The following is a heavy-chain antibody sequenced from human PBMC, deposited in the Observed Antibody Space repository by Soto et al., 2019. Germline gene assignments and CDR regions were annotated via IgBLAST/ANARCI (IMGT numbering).Heavy chain of an antibody. V-gene: IGHV4-59*01. CDR2: IYYSGRA. CDR1: GGAMYGYD. D-gene: IGHD5-12*01. J-gene: IGHJ4*01. CDR3: ARGGHDFAFDY. Sequence: SETLSLTCTVSGGAMYGYDWSWIQQPPGKGLEWVADIYYSGRANYNPSLKSRVTISVDTSKSQFSLNLRSVTAADTAVYYCARGGHDFAFDYWGHGGLVTVSS.